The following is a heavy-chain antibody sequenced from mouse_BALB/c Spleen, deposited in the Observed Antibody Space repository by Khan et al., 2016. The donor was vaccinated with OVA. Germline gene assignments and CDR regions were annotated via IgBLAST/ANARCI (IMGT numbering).Heavy chain of an antibody. Sequence: EVQLQESGPGLVKPSQSLSLTCTVTGYSITRDYAWNWIRQFPGNKLEWMGYISTSGSASYNPSLKSRNSITRDTSKNQFFLQLNSVTTEDTATYYCASELGRYYAMDYWGQGTSVTVSS. CDR3: ASELGRYYAMDY. J-gene: IGHJ4*01. CDR2: ISTSGSA. V-gene: IGHV3-2*02. CDR1: GYSITRDYA. D-gene: IGHD4-1*01.